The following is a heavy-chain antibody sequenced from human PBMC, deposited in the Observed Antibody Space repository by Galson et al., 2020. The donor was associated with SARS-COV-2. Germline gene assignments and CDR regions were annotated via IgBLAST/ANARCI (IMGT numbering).Heavy chain of an antibody. CDR3: ARGLTFFILTGYYYPYYFDY. Sequence: QTLSLTCAVYGGSFSGYYWSWIRQPPGKGLEWIGEINHSGSTNYNPSLKSRVTISVDTSKNQFSLKLSSVTAADTAVYYCARGLTFFILTGYYYPYYFDYWGQGTLVTVSS. V-gene: IGHV4-34*01. CDR1: GGSFSGYY. CDR2: INHSGST. D-gene: IGHD3-9*01. J-gene: IGHJ4*02.